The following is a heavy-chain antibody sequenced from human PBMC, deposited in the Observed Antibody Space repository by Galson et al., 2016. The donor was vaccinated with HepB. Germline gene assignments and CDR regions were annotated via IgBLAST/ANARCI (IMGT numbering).Heavy chain of an antibody. Sequence: SETLSLTCNVSGGSIGTYYWSWIRKPPGKGMQYIGYNYDGGGPNYNPSLKGCATIPLDTSKTQLSLNLRSVPAADTAVYYCARAEVTGGIYYFYYGMEVWGKGTTVTVSS. J-gene: IGHJ6*04. CDR1: GGSIGTYY. V-gene: IGHV4-59*01. D-gene: IGHD2-15*01. CDR2: NYDGGGP. CDR3: ARAEVTGGIYYFYYGMEV.